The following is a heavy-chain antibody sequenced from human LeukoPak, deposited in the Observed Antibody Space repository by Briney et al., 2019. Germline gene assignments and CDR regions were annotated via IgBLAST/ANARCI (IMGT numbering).Heavy chain of an antibody. J-gene: IGHJ4*02. CDR1: RYTFTGYY. Sequence: ASVKVSCKHSRYTFTGYYMHWVRQAPRQGLEWMGWINPNRGDTKYSQKSQGRVTMTRDTSIRTAYMELTRLRYDDTAVYYCATQRGSYLWGTDFDYWGQGTLVTVSS. CDR2: INPNRGDT. D-gene: IGHD3-16*01. V-gene: IGHV1-2*02. CDR3: ATQRGSYLWGTDFDY.